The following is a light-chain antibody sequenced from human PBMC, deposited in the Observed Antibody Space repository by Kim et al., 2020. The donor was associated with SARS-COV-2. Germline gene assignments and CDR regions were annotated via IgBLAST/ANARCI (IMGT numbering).Light chain of an antibody. J-gene: IGLJ3*02. CDR3: QAWDSSTVWV. Sequence: SYELTQPPSVSVSPGQTASITCSGDKLVDKYACWYQQKPGQSPVLVIYQDSKRPSGIPERFSGSNSGNTATLTISGTQAMDEADYYCQAWDSSTVWVFGGGTKLTVL. CDR1: KLVDKY. V-gene: IGLV3-1*01. CDR2: QDS.